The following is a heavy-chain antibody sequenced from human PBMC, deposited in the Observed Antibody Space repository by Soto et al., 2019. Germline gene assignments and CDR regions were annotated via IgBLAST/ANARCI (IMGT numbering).Heavy chain of an antibody. CDR2: ISYDGSNK. D-gene: IGHD1-1*01. CDR1: GFTFSIYG. CDR3: AKDRAGTPLRWFDP. Sequence: PGGSLRLSCAASGFTFSIYGMHWVRQAPGKGLEWVAAISYDGSNKYYADSVKGRFTISRDNFKNTLYLQMNSLRAEDTAVYYCAKDRAGTPLRWFDPWGQGTLVTVSS. J-gene: IGHJ5*02. V-gene: IGHV3-30*18.